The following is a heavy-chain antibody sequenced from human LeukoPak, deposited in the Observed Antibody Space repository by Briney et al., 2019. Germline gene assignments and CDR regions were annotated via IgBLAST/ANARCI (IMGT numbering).Heavy chain of an antibody. Sequence: GASVKVSCKASGYTFTSYTITWVRQAPGQGLEWMGWISAYNGNTKYAQNLQGRVTMATDTSTSTAYMELRSLRSDDRAVYYCARHLFGDYFFDYWGQRTLVTVSS. CDR1: GYTFTSYT. CDR3: ARHLFGDYFFDY. CDR2: ISAYNGNT. D-gene: IGHD4-17*01. J-gene: IGHJ4*02. V-gene: IGHV1-18*01.